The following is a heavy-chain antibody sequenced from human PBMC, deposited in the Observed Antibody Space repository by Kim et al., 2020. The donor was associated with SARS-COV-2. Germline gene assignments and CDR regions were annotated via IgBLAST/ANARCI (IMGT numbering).Heavy chain of an antibody. CDR3: ARGDYGLDV. Sequence: GNTKYEQKVQGRVPMTTDTSTSTAYMELRSLRFDDTAVYYCARGDYGLDVWGQGTTVTVPS. V-gene: IGHV1-18*01. J-gene: IGHJ6*02. CDR2: GNT.